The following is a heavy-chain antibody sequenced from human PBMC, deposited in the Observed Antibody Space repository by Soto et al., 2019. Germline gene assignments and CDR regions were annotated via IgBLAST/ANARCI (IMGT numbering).Heavy chain of an antibody. J-gene: IGHJ6*02. V-gene: IGHV3-21*01. D-gene: IGHD3-22*01. CDR3: ARVVDYYDPYYYYGMDV. CDR2: ISSSSSYI. Sequence: EVQLVESGGGLVKPGGSLRLSCAASGFTFSYYSMNWVRQAPGKGLECVSSISSSSSYISYADSVKGRFTISRDNAKNSLYLQMNSLRAEDTAVYYCARVVDYYDPYYYYGMDVWGQGTTVTVSS. CDR1: GFTFSYYS.